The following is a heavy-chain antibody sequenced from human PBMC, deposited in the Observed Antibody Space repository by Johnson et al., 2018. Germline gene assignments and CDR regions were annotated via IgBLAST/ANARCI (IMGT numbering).Heavy chain of an antibody. CDR3: ARGRRGSAGDVNGMDV. CDR1: GYTFTSYD. CDR2: MNPNSGNT. V-gene: IGHV1-8*01. D-gene: IGHD3-16*01. Sequence: QVQLVESGAEVKKPGASVKVSCKASGYTFTSYDINWVRQATGQGLEWMGWMNPNSGNTGYAQKFQGRVTMTRNTSISTAYMELSSLRSEDTAVYYGARGRRGSAGDVNGMDVWGQGTTVTVSS. J-gene: IGHJ6*02.